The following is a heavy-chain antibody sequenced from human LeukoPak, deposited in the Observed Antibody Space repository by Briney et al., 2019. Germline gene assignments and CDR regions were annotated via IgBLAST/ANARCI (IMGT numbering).Heavy chain of an antibody. CDR1: GDSITTNSYW. CDR2: ISSSGNS. Sequence: SQTLSLTCSISGDSITTNSYWSGWIRQSPGNGLEWIGSISSSGNSYYHPSLKTRATISPDTSKNQYSLRLTSVTAADTAIYYCARRGIWDLQIGNWFDPWGQGILVIVSS. CDR3: ARRGIWDLQIGNWFDP. D-gene: IGHD3-16*01. J-gene: IGHJ5*02. V-gene: IGHV4-39*01.